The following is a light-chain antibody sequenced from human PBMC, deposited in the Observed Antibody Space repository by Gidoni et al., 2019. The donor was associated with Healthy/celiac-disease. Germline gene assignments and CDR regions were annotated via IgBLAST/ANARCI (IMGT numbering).Light chain of an antibody. Sequence: QSVLTPPPSVAAAPGQKVTISCSGSSSNIGNNSVSWYQQLPGTAPKLIIYDNNKRPSGIPDRFSGSKSGTSATLGITGLQTGDEADYYCGTWDSSLSAVVFGGGTKLTVL. CDR1: SSNIGNNS. J-gene: IGLJ2*01. CDR3: GTWDSSLSAVV. V-gene: IGLV1-51*01. CDR2: DNN.